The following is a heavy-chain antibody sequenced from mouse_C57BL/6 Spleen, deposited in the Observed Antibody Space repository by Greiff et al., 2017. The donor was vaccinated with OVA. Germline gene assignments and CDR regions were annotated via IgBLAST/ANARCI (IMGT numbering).Heavy chain of an antibody. CDR2: IDPEDGET. CDR1: GFTFTDYY. V-gene: IGHV14-2*01. CDR3: VRPSSTSPFDD. Sequence: VQLQQSGAELVKPGASVKLSCTASGFTFTDYYMHWVKQRTEQGLEWIGRIDPEDGETKYAPKFQGKATMTADTSSNTAYLQLSSLTSEDTAVYYCVRPSSTSPFDDWGQGTTLTVSS. J-gene: IGHJ2*01.